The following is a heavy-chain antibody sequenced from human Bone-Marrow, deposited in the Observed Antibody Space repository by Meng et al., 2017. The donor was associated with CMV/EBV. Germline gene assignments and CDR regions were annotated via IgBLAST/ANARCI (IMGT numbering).Heavy chain of an antibody. D-gene: IGHD4-17*01. CDR3: VHDYGDSQPGY. V-gene: IGHV4-34*01. J-gene: IGHJ4*02. Sequence: GSLRLSCAVYGGSFSGYYWSWIRQPPGKGLEWIGEINHSGSTNYNPSLKSRVTISVDTSKNQFSLKLSSVTAADTAVYYCVHDYGDSQPGYWGQGTLVTVSS. CDR1: GGSFSGYY. CDR2: INHSGST.